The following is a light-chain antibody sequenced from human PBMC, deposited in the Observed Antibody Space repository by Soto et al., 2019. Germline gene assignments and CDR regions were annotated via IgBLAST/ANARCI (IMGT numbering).Light chain of an antibody. J-gene: IGLJ1*01. CDR3: AAWDDRLDVYV. V-gene: IGLV1-44*01. Sequence: QSVLTQPPSASGTPAQLVAFFCSGRSSNIGSNTVTWYQQLPGTAPKLLIYSTSQRSSGVPGRFSGSKSGASASLSISGLQSEDEADYYCAAWDDRLDVYVFGTGTKVTVL. CDR2: STS. CDR1: SSNIGSNT.